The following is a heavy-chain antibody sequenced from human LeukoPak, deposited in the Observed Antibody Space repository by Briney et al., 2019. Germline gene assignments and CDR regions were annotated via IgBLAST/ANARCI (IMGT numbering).Heavy chain of an antibody. D-gene: IGHD2-2*01. Sequence: PSETLSLTCGVSGGSFSDYYWTWIRQPPGKGLQWIGEINQSGGTNYNPSLKSRETISLDTSTNQFSLKLNSVTASDTALYYCARGPPCTSTNCEGFDSWGQGTLVTVSS. CDR2: INQSGGT. V-gene: IGHV4-34*01. CDR1: GGSFSDYY. CDR3: ARGPPCTSTNCEGFDS. J-gene: IGHJ4*02.